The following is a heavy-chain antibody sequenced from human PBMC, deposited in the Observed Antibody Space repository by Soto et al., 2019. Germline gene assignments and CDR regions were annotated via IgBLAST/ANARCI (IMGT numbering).Heavy chain of an antibody. D-gene: IGHD6-19*01. Sequence: PGGSLRLSCAASGFTFSDAWMTCVRQAPGKGLEWVGRIKSKTGGGTTDYAAPVKGRFTILRDDSKNTLYLQMSSLKSEDTAMYYCTPQRNGGWYSWGQGNLVTVSS. CDR2: IKSKTGGGTT. CDR1: GFTFSDAW. V-gene: IGHV3-15*01. J-gene: IGHJ4*02. CDR3: TPQRNGGWYS.